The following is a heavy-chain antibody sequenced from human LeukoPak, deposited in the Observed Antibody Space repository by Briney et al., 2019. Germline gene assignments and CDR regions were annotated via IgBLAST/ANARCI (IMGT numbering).Heavy chain of an antibody. CDR2: IIPIFGTA. J-gene: IGHJ4*02. CDR1: GGTFSSYA. CDR3: AGGYSCSWYPRPPFFDY. D-gene: IGHD6-13*01. Sequence: ASVKVSCKASGGTFSSYAISWVRQAPGQGLEWMGGIIPIFGTANYAQKFQGRVTITADESTSTAYMELSSLRSEDTAVYYCAGGYSCSWYPRPPFFDYWGQGTLVTVSS. V-gene: IGHV1-69*13.